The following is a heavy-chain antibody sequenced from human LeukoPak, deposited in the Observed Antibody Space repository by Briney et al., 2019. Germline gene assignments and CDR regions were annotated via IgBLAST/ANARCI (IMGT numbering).Heavy chain of an antibody. CDR1: GYRFTTYW. D-gene: IGHD1-26*01. V-gene: IGHV5-51*01. CDR3: ARQTISGSYFGSAFDI. Sequence: GESLKISCEGSGYRFTTYWIGWVRQMPGKGLEWMGIIYPGDSDTRYSPSFQGQVTISADKSISTAYLQWSSLKASDTAMYYCARQTISGSYFGSAFDIWGQGTMVTVSS. J-gene: IGHJ3*02. CDR2: IYPGDSDT.